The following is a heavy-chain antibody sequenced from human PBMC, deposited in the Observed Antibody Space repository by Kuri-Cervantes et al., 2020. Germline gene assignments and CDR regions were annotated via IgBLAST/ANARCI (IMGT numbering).Heavy chain of an antibody. CDR3: AKDCRLVGATRCAYYGMDV. D-gene: IGHD1-26*01. V-gene: IGHV3-30*18. Sequence: GESLKISCVASGVAFSNSGMHWVRQAPGKGLEWVAFMSGDGKNKYHAGSVKGRFTISRDNDKNTLFLEMNNLMAGDTAVYYCAKDCRLVGATRCAYYGMDVWGQGTTVTVSS. CDR2: MSGDGKNK. CDR1: GVAFSNSG. J-gene: IGHJ6*02.